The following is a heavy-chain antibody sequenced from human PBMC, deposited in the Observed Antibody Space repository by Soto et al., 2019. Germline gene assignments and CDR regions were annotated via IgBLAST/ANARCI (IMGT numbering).Heavy chain of an antibody. CDR3: ARDKITGLFDY. J-gene: IGHJ4*02. D-gene: IGHD2-8*02. CDR2: IIPILGIA. CDR1: GGTFSSYA. Sequence: SVKVSCKASGGTFSSYAISWVRQAPGQGLEWMGRIIPILGIANYAQKFQGRVTITADKSTSTAYMELSSLRSEDTAVYYCARDKITGLFDYWGQGTLVTVSS. V-gene: IGHV1-69*04.